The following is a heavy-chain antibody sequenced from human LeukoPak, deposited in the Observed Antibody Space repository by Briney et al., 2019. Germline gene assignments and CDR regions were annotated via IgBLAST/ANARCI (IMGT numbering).Heavy chain of an antibody. V-gene: IGHV4-59*12. CDR1: GGSISSYY. Sequence: SETLSLTCTVSGGSISSYYWSWIRQPPGKGLEWIGYIYYSGSTNYNPSLKSRVTISVDTSKNQFSLKLNSVTAADTAIYYCAKGGTVAWYFDLWGRGTLVTVSS. CDR3: AKGGTVAWYFDL. J-gene: IGHJ2*01. CDR2: IYYSGST. D-gene: IGHD1-1*01.